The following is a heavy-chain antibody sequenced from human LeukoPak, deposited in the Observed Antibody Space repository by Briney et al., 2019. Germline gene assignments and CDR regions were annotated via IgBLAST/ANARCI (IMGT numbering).Heavy chain of an antibody. V-gene: IGHV3-30*02. Sequence: PGGSPRLSCAASGFTYSDYGMHWVRQAPGRGLEWVAFILNDGTWEYYPDSVKGRLTISRDSSRNTLYLQMNSVRLEDTAIYYCVKGGSISHNWFDSWGQGTLVTVSS. J-gene: IGHJ5*01. CDR2: ILNDGTWE. CDR1: GFTYSDYG. CDR3: VKGGSISHNWFDS. D-gene: IGHD3-16*01.